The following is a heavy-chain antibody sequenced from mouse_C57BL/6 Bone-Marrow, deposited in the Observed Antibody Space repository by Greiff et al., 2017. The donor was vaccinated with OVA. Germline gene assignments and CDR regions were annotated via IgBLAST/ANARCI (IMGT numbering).Heavy chain of an antibody. CDR2: IYPGNGDT. V-gene: IGHV1-12*01. J-gene: IGHJ1*03. CDR3: ARRYYGSSWYFDV. CDR1: GYTFTSYW. Sequence: LQQSGAELAKPGASVKLSCKASGYTFTSYWMHWVKQTPRQGLEWIGAIYPGNGDTSYNQKFKGKATLTVDKSSSTAYMQLSSLTSEDSAVYFCARRYYGSSWYFDVWGTGTTVTVSS. D-gene: IGHD1-1*01.